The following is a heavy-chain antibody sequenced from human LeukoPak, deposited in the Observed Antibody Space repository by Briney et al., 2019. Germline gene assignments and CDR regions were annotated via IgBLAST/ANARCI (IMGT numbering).Heavy chain of an antibody. CDR1: GSTFSNYS. J-gene: IGHJ4*02. CDR2: IYSDNT. V-gene: IGHV3-53*01. CDR3: ARRAGAYSHPYDY. Sequence: PGGSLRLSCEASGSTFSNYSMNWVRQAPGKGLEWVSFIYSDNTHYSDSVKGRFTISRDNSKNTLYLQMNSLRAEDTAVYYCARRAGAYSHPYDYWGQGTLVTVSS. D-gene: IGHD4/OR15-4a*01.